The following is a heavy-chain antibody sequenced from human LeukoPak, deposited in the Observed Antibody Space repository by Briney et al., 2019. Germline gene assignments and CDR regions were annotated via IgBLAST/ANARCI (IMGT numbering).Heavy chain of an antibody. V-gene: IGHV4-34*01. D-gene: IGHD6-19*01. CDR3: ARLYSSGWYDY. CDR1: GGSFSGYY. CDR2: INHSGST. Sequence: PSETLSLTCAVYGGSFSGYYWSWIRQPPGKGLEWIGEINHSGSTSYNPPLKSRVTISVDTSKNQFSLELSSVTAADTAVYYCARLYSSGWYDYWGQGTLVTVSS. J-gene: IGHJ4*02.